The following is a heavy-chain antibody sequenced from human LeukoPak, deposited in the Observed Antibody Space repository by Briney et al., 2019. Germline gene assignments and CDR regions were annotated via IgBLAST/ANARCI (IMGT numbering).Heavy chain of an antibody. CDR3: TSTIGGHY. D-gene: IGHD3-10*01. J-gene: IGHJ4*02. CDR1: GFTFSGSN. CDR2: IMSKTNTYAT. Sequence: PGGSLRLSCAASGFTFSGSNIHWVRQASGKGLEWVGRIMSKTNTYATAYAASVKGKFTISRDDSKNTAYLQMNSLKTEDTAVYYCTSTIGGHYWGQGTLVTVSS. V-gene: IGHV3-73*01.